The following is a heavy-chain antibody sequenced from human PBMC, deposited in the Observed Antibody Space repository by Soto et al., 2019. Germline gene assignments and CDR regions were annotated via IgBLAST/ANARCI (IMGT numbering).Heavy chain of an antibody. CDR1: GFTFSSYW. CDR2: INSDGSST. D-gene: IGHD6-6*01. V-gene: IGHV3-74*01. J-gene: IGHJ6*02. CDR3: ARGLVWELVNYYYGMDV. Sequence: GESLKISCAASGFTFSSYWMHWVRQAPGKGLVWVSRINSDGSSTSYADSVKGRFTISRDNAKNTLYLQMNSLRAEDTAVYYCARGLVWELVNYYYGMDVWGQGTTVTVSS.